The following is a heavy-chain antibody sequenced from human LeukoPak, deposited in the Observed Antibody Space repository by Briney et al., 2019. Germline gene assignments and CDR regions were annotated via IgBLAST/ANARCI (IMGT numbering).Heavy chain of an antibody. V-gene: IGHV3-7*01. Sequence: SGGSLRLSCAASGSTFSSYWMSWVRQAPGKGLEWVANIKQDGSEKYYVDSVKGRFTISRDNAKNSLYLQMNSLRAEDTAVYYCARDWWELNHVDYWGQGTLVTVSS. D-gene: IGHD1-26*01. CDR3: ARDWWELNHVDY. J-gene: IGHJ4*02. CDR2: IKQDGSEK. CDR1: GSTFSSYW.